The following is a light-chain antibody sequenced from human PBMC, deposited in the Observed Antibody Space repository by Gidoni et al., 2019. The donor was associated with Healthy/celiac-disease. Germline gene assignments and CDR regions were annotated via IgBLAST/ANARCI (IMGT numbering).Light chain of an antibody. CDR2: WAS. V-gene: IGKV4-1*01. J-gene: IGKJ1*01. CDR1: QRVLYSSNNKNY. CDR3: QQYYSTPPA. Sequence: DIVMTHSPASLAVPLGERATINCKSSQRVLYSSNNKNYLAWYQQKPGQPPKLLIDWASTRESGVPDRFSGSGSGTDFTLTISSLQAEDVAVYYCQQYYSTPPAFGQGTKVEIK.